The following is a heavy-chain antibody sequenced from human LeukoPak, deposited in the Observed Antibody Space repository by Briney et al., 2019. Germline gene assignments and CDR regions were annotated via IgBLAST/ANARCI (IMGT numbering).Heavy chain of an antibody. V-gene: IGHV4-39*01. CDR1: GGSISSSSYY. J-gene: IGHJ3*02. CDR3: ARPAPGADAFDI. CDR2: IYNSGST. Sequence: PSETLSLTCIVSGGSISSSSYYRGWIRQSPGKGLEWIGNIYNSGSTYYNPSLKSRVTISVDTSKNQFSLKLSSVTAADTAAYYCARPAPGADAFDIWGQGTMVTVSS. D-gene: IGHD2-8*02.